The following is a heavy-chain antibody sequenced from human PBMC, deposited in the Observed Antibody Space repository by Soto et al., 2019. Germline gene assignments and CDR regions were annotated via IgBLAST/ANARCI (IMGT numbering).Heavy chain of an antibody. CDR2: ISGSGGST. Sequence: GYLRLSWAASGFTFSSYAMSWGRQAPGKGLEWVSAISGSGGSTYYADSVKGRFTISRDNSKNTLYLQMNSLRAEDTAVYYWAITYSRTWYCFDFWGPGTLVT. D-gene: IGHD6-13*01. CDR3: AITYSRTWYCFDF. J-gene: IGHJ5*01. CDR1: GFTFSSYA. V-gene: IGHV3-23*01.